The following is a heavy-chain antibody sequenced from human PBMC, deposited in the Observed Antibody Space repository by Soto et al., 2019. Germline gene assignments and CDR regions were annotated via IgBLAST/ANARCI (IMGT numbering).Heavy chain of an antibody. V-gene: IGHV4-34*01. CDR1: GESFSGHI. J-gene: IGHJ4*02. CDR3: ARGLITGSHYSGGWYYFDS. CDR2: INHSGSA. Sequence: QVQLQQSGAGLLKPSETLSLTCAVYGESFSGHIWTWIRQTPGKGLQWIGQINHSGSASYNPSLRSRVTISVHTSNSQFSLELSSVTAADTAVHYCARGLITGSHYSGGWYYFDSWGQGTQVTVSS. D-gene: IGHD6-19*01.